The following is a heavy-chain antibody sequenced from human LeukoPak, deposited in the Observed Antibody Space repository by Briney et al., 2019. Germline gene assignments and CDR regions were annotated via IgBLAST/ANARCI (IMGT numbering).Heavy chain of an antibody. Sequence: GGSLRLSCAASGFTFSSYSMNWVRQAPGKGLEWVSSISSSSSYIYYADSVKGRFTISRDNAKNSLYLQMNSLRAEDTAVYYCAREGSSYDILTGYVSAFGFDYWGQGTLVTVSS. CDR3: AREGSSYDILTGYVSAFGFDY. D-gene: IGHD3-9*01. CDR1: GFTFSSYS. J-gene: IGHJ4*02. CDR2: ISSSSSYI. V-gene: IGHV3-21*01.